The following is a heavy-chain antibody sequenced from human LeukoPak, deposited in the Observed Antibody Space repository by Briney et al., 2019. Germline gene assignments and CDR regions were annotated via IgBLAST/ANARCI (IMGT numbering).Heavy chain of an antibody. V-gene: IGHV1-69*13. CDR1: GGTFSSYA. D-gene: IGHD2-2*01. CDR2: IIPIFGTA. CDR3: ARNAVPDRPFSGMDV. Sequence: SVKVSCKASGGTFSSYAISWVRQAPGQGLEWMGGIIPIFGTANYAQKFQGRVTITVDESTSTAYMELSSLRSEDTAVYYCARNAVPDRPFSGMDVWGKGTTVTVSS. J-gene: IGHJ6*04.